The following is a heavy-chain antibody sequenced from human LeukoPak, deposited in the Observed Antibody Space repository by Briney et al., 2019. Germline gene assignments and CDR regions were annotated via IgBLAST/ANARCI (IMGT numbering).Heavy chain of an antibody. CDR1: GYTFTAYY. V-gene: IGHV7-4-1*02. CDR2: IHPSTGNP. CDR3: ARAFQSLGGLSLPDY. J-gene: IGHJ4*02. D-gene: IGHD3-16*02. Sequence: GASVKVSCKASGYTFTAYYLHWVRQAPGQGLEWMGWIHPSTGNPAYAQGFTGRFVFSLDTSVSTTYLHISSLKAEDTAVYFCARAFQSLGGLSLPDYWGQGTLVTVSS.